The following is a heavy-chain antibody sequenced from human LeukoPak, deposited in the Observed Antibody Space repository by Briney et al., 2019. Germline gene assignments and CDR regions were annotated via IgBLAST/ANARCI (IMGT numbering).Heavy chain of an antibody. CDR2: ISSSSSYI. D-gene: IGHD1-26*01. V-gene: IGHV3-21*01. Sequence: PGGSLRLSCLVSGLTFSGYSMNWVRQAPGKGLEWVSSISSSSSYIDYADSGKGRFTISRDNAKNSLYLQMNSLRVEDTAVYYCAKGGSGTYFLDYWGQGTLVTVSS. CDR1: GLTFSGYS. CDR3: AKGGSGTYFLDY. J-gene: IGHJ4*02.